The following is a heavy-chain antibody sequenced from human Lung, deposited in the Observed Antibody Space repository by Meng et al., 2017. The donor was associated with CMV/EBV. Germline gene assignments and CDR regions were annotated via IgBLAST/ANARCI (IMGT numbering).Heavy chain of an antibody. D-gene: IGHD6-13*01. Sequence: SVKVSXKASGYTLTNYYIHWVRQAPGQGLEWMGIINPSDNTTIYAQKFQGRVTMTRDTSTSTVYMELSSLRSDDTALYYCARDLGYSSSWYFQYYVECWGHGTLVTVSS. CDR1: GYTLTNYY. J-gene: IGHJ4*01. CDR3: ARDLGYSSSWYFQYYVEC. CDR2: INPSDNTT. V-gene: IGHV1-46*01.